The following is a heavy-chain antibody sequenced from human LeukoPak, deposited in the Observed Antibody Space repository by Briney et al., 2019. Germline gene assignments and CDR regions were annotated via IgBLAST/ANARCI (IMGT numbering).Heavy chain of an antibody. V-gene: IGHV3-48*01. CDR2: IGISSGNT. D-gene: IGHD2-2*01. CDR1: GFTFSSYS. Sequence: GGSLRLSCAASGFTFSSYSMKWVRQAPGKGLEWISYIGISSGNTKYADSVKGRFTNSGDKAKNSLYLQMNSLRVEDTAVYYCARDTKYAFDNWGQGTLVTVSS. J-gene: IGHJ4*02. CDR3: ARDTKYAFDN.